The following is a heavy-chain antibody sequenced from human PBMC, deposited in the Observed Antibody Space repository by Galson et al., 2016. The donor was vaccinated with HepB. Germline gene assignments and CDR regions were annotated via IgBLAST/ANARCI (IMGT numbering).Heavy chain of an antibody. V-gene: IGHV4-38-2*02. CDR1: GDSIRGDYY. CDR3: ARGRKYSRSSLFANGYANWFDF. D-gene: IGHD6-6*01. CDR2: SDYSGTT. J-gene: IGHJ5*01. Sequence: SETLSLTCTVSGDSIRGDYYWGWIRQPPGKGLEWIGCSDYSGTTQYNPSLKSRVTMSVDTSKNQFSLTLTSVTAADTAVYYCARGRKYSRSSLFANGYANWFDFWGPGSLVTVSS.